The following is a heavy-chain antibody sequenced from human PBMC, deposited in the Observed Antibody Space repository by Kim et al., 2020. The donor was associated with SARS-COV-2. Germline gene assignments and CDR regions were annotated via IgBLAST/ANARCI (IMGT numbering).Heavy chain of an antibody. D-gene: IGHD3-10*01. J-gene: IGHJ6*02. CDR3: AGGIWRGRYYYYGLDV. V-gene: IGHV3-53*01. CDR1: GFDVTNYY. Sequence: GGSLRLSCAASGFDVTNYYMSWVRQTPGKGLEWLSIMYSGGTPFYAASVKGRFTISRDKSRNTLFLQMNSLRPEDTAVYYCAGGIWRGRYYYYGLDVWG. CDR2: MYSGGTP.